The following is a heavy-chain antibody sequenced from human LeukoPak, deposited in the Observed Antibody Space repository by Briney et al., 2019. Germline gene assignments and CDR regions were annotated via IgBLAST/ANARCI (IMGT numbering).Heavy chain of an antibody. CDR3: ARDSWELKNYYGMDV. J-gene: IGHJ6*02. CDR2: ISAYNGNT. Sequence: ASVKVSCKASGYTFTSYGIIWVRQAPGQGLEWMGWISAYNGNTNYAQKLQGRVTMTTDTSTSTAYMELRSLRSDDTAVYYCARDSWELKNYYGMDVWGQGTTVTVSS. CDR1: GYTFTSYG. V-gene: IGHV1-18*01. D-gene: IGHD1-26*01.